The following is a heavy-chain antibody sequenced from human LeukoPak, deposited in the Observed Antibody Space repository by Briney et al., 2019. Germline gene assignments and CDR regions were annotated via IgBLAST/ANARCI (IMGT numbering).Heavy chain of an antibody. J-gene: IGHJ4*02. CDR1: GFTFRRHA. CDR2: IGGGGENT. V-gene: IGHV3-23*01. D-gene: IGHD1-26*01. CDR3: AKVLSGSQDY. Sequence: PGGSLRLSCAASGFTFRRHAMSWVRQAPGKGLEWVSTIGGGGENTYYADSAKGRFTNSRDNSKNTVYLQMNSLRAEDTAVYYCAKVLSGSQDYWGREPWSPSSQ.